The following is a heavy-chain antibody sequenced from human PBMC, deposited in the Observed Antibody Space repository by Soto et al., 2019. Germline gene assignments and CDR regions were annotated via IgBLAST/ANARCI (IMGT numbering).Heavy chain of an antibody. D-gene: IGHD3-10*02. J-gene: IGHJ3*02. CDR2: IYYSGST. V-gene: IGHV4-31*03. Sequence: SETLSLTCTVSGGSISSGGYYWSWIRQHPGKGLEWIGYIYYSGSTYYNPSLKSRVTISVDTSKNQFSLQLNSVTPEDTAVYYCARDGAPVGVRGAFDIWGQGTMVTVSS. CDR3: ARDGAPVGVRGAFDI. CDR1: GGSISSGGYY.